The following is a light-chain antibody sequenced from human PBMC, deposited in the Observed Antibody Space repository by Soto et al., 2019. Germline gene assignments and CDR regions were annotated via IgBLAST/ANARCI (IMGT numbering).Light chain of an antibody. CDR2: DAS. CDR1: QDSGKY. CDR3: QQDDNLPFS. J-gene: IGKJ3*01. Sequence: DIQMTQSPSSLSASVGDRVTITCQASQDSGKYVNWYQQKPGKAPKLLIYDASNLETGVPARFSGSGSGTDFSFTISRLQPEDLATYYCQQDDNLPFSFGPGTKVEIK. V-gene: IGKV1-33*01.